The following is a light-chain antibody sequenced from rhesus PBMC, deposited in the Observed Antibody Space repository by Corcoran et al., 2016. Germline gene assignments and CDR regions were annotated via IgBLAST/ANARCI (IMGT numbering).Light chain of an antibody. J-gene: IGKJ3*01. Sequence: DIQMTQSPSSLSASVGDRVTITCRASENVNNYLNWYQQKPGKAPNLLIYKASSLQSGVPSRFSGSGSGTDFTLTISSLQSEDFVIYDCQQYSSRPFTFGPGTKLDIK. V-gene: IGKV1-74*01. CDR2: KAS. CDR3: QQYSSRPFT. CDR1: ENVNNY.